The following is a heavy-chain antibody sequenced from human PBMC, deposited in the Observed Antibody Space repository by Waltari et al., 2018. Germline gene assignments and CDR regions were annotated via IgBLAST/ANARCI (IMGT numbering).Heavy chain of an antibody. CDR2: IKQDGSEK. J-gene: IGHJ4*02. Sequence: QLVESGGDSVQPGGSLRLSCVTSGFTFSNFYMGWVRQAPGKGLEWVASIKQDGSEKYYVDSVKGRFTVSRDNAKNSLYLQMNNLRADDTAVYYCTTLSVTKTSDYWGQGTLVTVSS. V-gene: IGHV3-7*01. CDR3: TTLSVTKTSDY. CDR1: GFTFSNFY. D-gene: IGHD4-4*01.